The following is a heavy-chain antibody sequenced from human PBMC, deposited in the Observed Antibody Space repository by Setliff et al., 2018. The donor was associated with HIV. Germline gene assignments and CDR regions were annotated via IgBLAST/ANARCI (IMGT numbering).Heavy chain of an antibody. Sequence: ASVKVSCKASGYTFTSYAMHWVRQAPGQRLEWMGWINAGNGNTKYSQKFQGRVTITRDTSANTSYMELSRLRSEDTAVYYCARDRVSGDYPKWFDPWGQGTLVTVSS. CDR3: ARDRVSGDYPKWFDP. J-gene: IGHJ5*02. CDR2: INAGNGNT. D-gene: IGHD4-17*01. V-gene: IGHV1-3*01. CDR1: GYTFTSYA.